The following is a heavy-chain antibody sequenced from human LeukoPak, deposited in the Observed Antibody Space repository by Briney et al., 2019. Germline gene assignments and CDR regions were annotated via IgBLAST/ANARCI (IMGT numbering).Heavy chain of an antibody. CDR2: ISYDGSNK. D-gene: IGHD6-19*01. Sequence: PGGSLRLSCAASGFTFSSSAMHWVRQAPDKGLEWVAVISYDGSNKYYADSVKGRFTISRDNSKNTLYLQMNSLRADDTAVYYCARDPDSSGWYEGFDYWGQGTLVTVSS. V-gene: IGHV3-30-3*01. J-gene: IGHJ4*02. CDR3: ARDPDSSGWYEGFDY. CDR1: GFTFSSSA.